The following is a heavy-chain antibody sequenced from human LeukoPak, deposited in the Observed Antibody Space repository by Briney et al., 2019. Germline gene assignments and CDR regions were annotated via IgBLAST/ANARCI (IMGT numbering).Heavy chain of an antibody. D-gene: IGHD1-14*01. CDR2: IYTSGST. V-gene: IGHV4-61*02. CDR3: ARVPIAIDRRDYYYMDV. Sequence: PSETLSLTCTVSGGSISSGSYYWSWIRQPAGKGLEWIGRIYTSGSTNYNPSLKSRVTISVDTSKNQFSLKLSSVTAADTAVYYCARVPIAIDRRDYYYMDVWGKGTTVTVSS. CDR1: GGSISSGSYY. J-gene: IGHJ6*03.